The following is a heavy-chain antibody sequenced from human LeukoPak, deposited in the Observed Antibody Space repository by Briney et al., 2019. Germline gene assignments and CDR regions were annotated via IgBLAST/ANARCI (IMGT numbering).Heavy chain of an antibody. CDR1: GYSFTSYW. D-gene: IGHD2-15*01. J-gene: IGHJ6*02. CDR3: ARHERCSGGRCNSGAHYYYNGMDV. V-gene: IGHV5-51*01. CDR2: IYPGDSDT. Sequence: PGESLRISCQGSGYSFTSYWITWVRQMPGKGLEWMGIIYPGDSDTRYSPAFQGQVTISADKSISTAYLQWSSLKASDTAMYCARHERCSGGRCNSGAHYYYNGMDVWGQGTTVTVSS.